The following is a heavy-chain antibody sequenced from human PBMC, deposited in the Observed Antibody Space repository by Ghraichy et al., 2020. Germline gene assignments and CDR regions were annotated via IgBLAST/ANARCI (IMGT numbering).Heavy chain of an antibody. Sequence: SETLSLTCTVSGGSISSSSYYWGWIRQPPGKGLEWIGSIYYSGSTYYNPSLKSRVTISVDTSKNQFSLKLSSVTAADTAVYYCIMEQIGADDYWGQGTLVTVSS. J-gene: IGHJ4*02. CDR1: GGSISSSSYY. D-gene: IGHD6-13*01. V-gene: IGHV4-39*01. CDR2: IYYSGST. CDR3: IMEQIGADDY.